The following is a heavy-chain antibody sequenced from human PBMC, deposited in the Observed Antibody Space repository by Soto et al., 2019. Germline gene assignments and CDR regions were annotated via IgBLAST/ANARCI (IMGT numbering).Heavy chain of an antibody. V-gene: IGHV5-51*01. J-gene: IGHJ1*01. D-gene: IGHD3-22*01. CDR1: GYSFTSYW. CDR3: ATLYDSSGYTEYFQH. Sequence: GESLKISCKGSGYSFTSYWIGWVRQMPGKGLEWMGIIYPGDSDTRYSPSFQGQVTISADKSISTAYLQWSSLKASDTAMYYCATLYDSSGYTEYFQHWGQGTLVTV. CDR2: IYPGDSDT.